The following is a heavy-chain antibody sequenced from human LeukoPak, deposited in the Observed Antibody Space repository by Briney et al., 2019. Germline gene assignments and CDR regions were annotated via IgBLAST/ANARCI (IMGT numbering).Heavy chain of an antibody. D-gene: IGHD6-19*01. J-gene: IGHJ3*02. CDR3: ARDRIRRIAVAGTTGGAFDI. V-gene: IGHV1-2*02. CDR2: INPNSGGT. Sequence: GASVKVSCKASGYTFTGYYMHWVRQAPGQGLEWMGWINPNSGGTNYAQKFQGRVTMTRDTSISTAYMELSRLRSDDTAVYYCARDRIRRIAVAGTTGGAFDIWGQGTMVTVSS. CDR1: GYTFTGYY.